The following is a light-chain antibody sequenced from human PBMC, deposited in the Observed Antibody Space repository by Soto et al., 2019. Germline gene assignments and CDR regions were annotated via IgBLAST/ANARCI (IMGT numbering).Light chain of an antibody. CDR3: SSFTSRDTLV. Sequence: QSALTQPASVSGSPGQSITISCTGTSSDIGGYDFVSWYQQHPAKAPRLIISEVTNRPSGVSNRFSGSKSGNTASLTISGLQVEDEADYFCSSFTSRDTLVFGGGTKVTV. CDR1: SSDIGGYDF. J-gene: IGLJ3*02. V-gene: IGLV2-14*01. CDR2: EVT.